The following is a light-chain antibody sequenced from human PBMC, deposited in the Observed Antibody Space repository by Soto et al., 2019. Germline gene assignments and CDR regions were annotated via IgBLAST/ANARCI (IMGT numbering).Light chain of an antibody. J-gene: IGKJ5*01. CDR3: QHRMNWPLT. CDR1: QSVSSY. V-gene: IGKV3-11*01. Sequence: IVLTQSPSTLAVSLSKRAAISCRASQSVSSYLLWYQQKPGQTPRLLIYDASNRATGIPARFSGSGSETDFTLTISSLEPEDFAVYYCQHRMNWPLTFGQGTRLEIK. CDR2: DAS.